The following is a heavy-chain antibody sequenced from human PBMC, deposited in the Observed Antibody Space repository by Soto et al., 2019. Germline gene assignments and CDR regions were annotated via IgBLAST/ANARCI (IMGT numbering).Heavy chain of an antibody. CDR3: ARVKRDGYNYFRRGVFDY. CDR1: GGSFSGYY. J-gene: IGHJ4*02. V-gene: IGHV4-34*01. D-gene: IGHD5-12*01. Sequence: QVQLQQWGAGLLKPSETLSLTCAVYGGSFSGYYWSWIRQPPGKGLEWIGEINHSGSTNYNPSLKSRVTISVDTSKNQFCLKLSSVTAADTAVYYCARVKRDGYNYFRRGVFDYWGQGTLVTVSS. CDR2: INHSGST.